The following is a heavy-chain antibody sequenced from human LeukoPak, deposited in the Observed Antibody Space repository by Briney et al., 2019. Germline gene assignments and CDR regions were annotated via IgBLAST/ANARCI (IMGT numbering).Heavy chain of an antibody. D-gene: IGHD6-13*01. V-gene: IGHV4-59*01. CDR2: IYNSGST. CDR3: ARVWDSSSEDLSHYYFIDF. Sequence: PSETLSLTCTVSGGSISSYYWSWIRQPPGKGLGWIGYIYNSGSTNYNPSLRSRVTISLDTSKSQFSLKLSSVTAADTAVYYCARVWDSSSEDLSHYYFIDFWGKGTTVTVSS. J-gene: IGHJ6*03. CDR1: GGSISSYY.